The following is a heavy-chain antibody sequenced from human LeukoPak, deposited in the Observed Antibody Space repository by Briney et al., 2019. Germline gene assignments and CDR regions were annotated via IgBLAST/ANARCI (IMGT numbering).Heavy chain of an antibody. CDR3: AKGATQVLRFLRDGKTYYMDV. J-gene: IGHJ6*03. V-gene: IGHV3-33*06. CDR2: IWYDGKHQ. D-gene: IGHD3-3*01. CDR1: GFTFSNYG. Sequence: GGSLRLSCAASGFTFSNYGMHWVRQAPGRGLECVAVIWYDGKHQYYADSVKGRFNISRDNPKNMLYLQMNSLRVEDTAVYYCAKGATQVLRFLRDGKTYYMDVWGKGTSVLVSS.